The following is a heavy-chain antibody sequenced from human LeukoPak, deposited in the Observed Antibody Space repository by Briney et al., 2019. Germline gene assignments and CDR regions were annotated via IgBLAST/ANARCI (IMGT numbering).Heavy chain of an antibody. J-gene: IGHJ4*02. D-gene: IGHD2-2*01. CDR2: ISGSGGST. Sequence: GGSLRLSCAASGVTFSSYAMSWVRQAPGEGLEWVSAISGSGGSTYYADSVKGRFTISRDNSKNTLYLQMNSLRAEDTAAYYCAKVGERVVPPYFDYWGQGTLVTVSS. CDR1: GVTFSSYA. CDR3: AKVGERVVPPYFDY. V-gene: IGHV3-23*01.